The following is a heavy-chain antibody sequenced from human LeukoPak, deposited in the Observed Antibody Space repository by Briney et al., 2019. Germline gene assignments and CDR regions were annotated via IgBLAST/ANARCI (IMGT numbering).Heavy chain of an antibody. V-gene: IGHV3-9*01. D-gene: IGHD6-13*01. CDR1: GFTFDDYA. Sequence: GGSLRLSCAASGFTFDDYAMHWVRQAPGKGLEWVSSISWNSARIGYADSVKGRFTISRDNARSTLYLRMSSLRAEDTALYYCAKAKGYSSSWHYLDYWGQGTLVTVSS. J-gene: IGHJ4*02. CDR3: AKAKGYSSSWHYLDY. CDR2: ISWNSARI.